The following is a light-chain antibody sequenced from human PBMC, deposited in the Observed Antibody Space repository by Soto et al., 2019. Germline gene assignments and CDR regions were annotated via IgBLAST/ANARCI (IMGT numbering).Light chain of an antibody. CDR3: HQYKSYLYS. CDR2: LAS. J-gene: IGKJ2*01. Sequence: DIQMTQSPSTLSATVGDRVTITCRASQTIGTWLAWYQHKPGKAPKFLIYLASSLETGVPSRFSGSGSGTEFTLTITNLQPEDFATYYCHQYKSYLYSFGQGTKLEI. V-gene: IGKV1-5*01. CDR1: QTIGTW.